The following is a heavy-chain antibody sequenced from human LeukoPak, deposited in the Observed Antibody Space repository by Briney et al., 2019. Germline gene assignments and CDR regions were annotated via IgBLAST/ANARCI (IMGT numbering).Heavy chain of an antibody. CDR1: GYSFTSYW. V-gene: IGHV5-51*01. J-gene: IGHJ5*02. CDR2: IYPGDSDT. Sequence: NRGESLKISCKGSGYSFTSYWIGWVRQMPGKGLEWMGIIYPGDSDTRYSPSFQGQVTISADKSISTAYLQWSSLKASDTAMYYCARHGEKYYDFWSGEGANWFDPWGQGTLVTVSS. CDR3: ARHGEKYYDFWSGEGANWFDP. D-gene: IGHD3-3*01.